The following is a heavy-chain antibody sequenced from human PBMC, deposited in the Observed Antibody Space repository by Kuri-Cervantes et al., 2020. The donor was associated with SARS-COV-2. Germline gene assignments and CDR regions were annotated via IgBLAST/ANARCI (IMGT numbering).Heavy chain of an antibody. CDR3: AKDGAGAHDF. CDR1: GFTFSNYA. CDR2: ISYDGNNK. Sequence: GESLKISCAASGFTFSNYAMSWVRQAPGKGLEWVAFISYDGNNKKCIASGKGRFTISRDNSQNKLYLQMRSLRPEDTAMHYCAKDGAGAHDFWGQGTLVTVSS. V-gene: IGHV3-30*18. J-gene: IGHJ4*02. D-gene: IGHD4/OR15-4a*01.